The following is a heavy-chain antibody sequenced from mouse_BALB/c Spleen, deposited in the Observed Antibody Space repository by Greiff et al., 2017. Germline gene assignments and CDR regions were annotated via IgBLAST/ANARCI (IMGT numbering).Heavy chain of an antibody. D-gene: IGHD2-2*01. J-gene: IGHJ2*01. CDR2: ISSGGSYT. CDR3: ARDGGYDEGYYFDY. CDR1: GFTFSSYA. V-gene: IGHV5-9-4*01. Sequence: EVQVVESGGGLVKPGGSLKLSCAASGFTFSSYAMSWVRQSPEKRLEWVAEISSGGSYTYYPDTVTGRFTISRDNAKNTLYLEMSSLRSEDTAMYYGARDGGYDEGYYFDYWGQGTTLTVSS.